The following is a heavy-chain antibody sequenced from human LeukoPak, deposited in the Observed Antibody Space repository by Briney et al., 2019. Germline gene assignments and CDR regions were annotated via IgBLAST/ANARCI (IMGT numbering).Heavy chain of an antibody. J-gene: IGHJ4*02. Sequence: SETLSLTCTVSSGSISSSSNYWGWIRQPPGKGLEWIGRIYYSGSTYYNPSLKSRVTMSIDTSKNQFSLKLSSVTAADTAVYYCARYSSAYYYDFDCWGQGTLVTASS. V-gene: IGHV4-39*01. CDR2: IYYSGST. D-gene: IGHD3-22*01. CDR3: ARYSSAYYYDFDC. CDR1: SGSISSSSNY.